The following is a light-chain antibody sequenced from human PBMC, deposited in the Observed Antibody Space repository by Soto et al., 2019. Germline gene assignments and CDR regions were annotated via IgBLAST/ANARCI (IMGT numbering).Light chain of an antibody. Sequence: QSALTQPASVSGSPGQSITISCTGTSSDVGGYKYVSWYQQHPGKAPKLMIYEVSNRPSGISNRFSGSKSGNTASLTISGLQAEDEADYYRHSYTSSSTYVLGTATKLTVL. CDR3: HSYTSSSTYV. CDR2: EVS. J-gene: IGLJ1*01. CDR1: SSDVGGYKY. V-gene: IGLV2-14*01.